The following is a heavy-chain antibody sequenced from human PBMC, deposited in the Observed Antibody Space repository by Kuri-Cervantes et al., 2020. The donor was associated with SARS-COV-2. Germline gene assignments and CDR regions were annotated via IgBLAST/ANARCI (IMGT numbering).Heavy chain of an antibody. J-gene: IGHJ4*02. CDR3: VRIRAATVIADY. V-gene: IGHV2-70*11. D-gene: IGHD4-11*01. CDR2: IDWDDDK. CDR1: GFSLTTSGMC. Sequence: SGPTLVKPTPTLTLTCTFTGFSLTTSGMCVAWIRQPPGKALEWLARIDWDDDKYYKTSLNTRLSISKDTSKDQVVLTMTNMDPVDTATYYCVRIRAATVIADYWGQGTLVTVSS.